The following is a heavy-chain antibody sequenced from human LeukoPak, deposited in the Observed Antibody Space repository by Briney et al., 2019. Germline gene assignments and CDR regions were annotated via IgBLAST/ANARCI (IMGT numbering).Heavy chain of an antibody. Sequence: SQTLSLTCAISGDSVSSNSAAWNWIRQSPSRGLEWLGGTYYRSKWYTYYAVSVKSRISINRDTSKNQISLQLNSVTPEDMAVYYCARSTGPIDYWGQGTLVTVSS. J-gene: IGHJ4*02. CDR1: GDSVSSNSAA. D-gene: IGHD1-1*01. CDR3: ARSTGPIDY. V-gene: IGHV6-1*01. CDR2: TYYRSKWYT.